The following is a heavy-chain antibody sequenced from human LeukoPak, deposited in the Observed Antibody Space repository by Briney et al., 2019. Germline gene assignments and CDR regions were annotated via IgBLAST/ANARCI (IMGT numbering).Heavy chain of an antibody. Sequence: SETLSLTCTVSGGSLSSSSYYWGWIRQPPGKGLEWIGSIYYSGSTYYNPSLKSRVTISVDTSKNQFSLKLSSVTAADTAVYYCARKYFQAVHSFDPWGQGTLVTVSS. CDR3: ARKYFQAVHSFDP. CDR1: GGSLSSSSYY. J-gene: IGHJ5*02. D-gene: IGHD2/OR15-2a*01. V-gene: IGHV4-39*01. CDR2: IYYSGST.